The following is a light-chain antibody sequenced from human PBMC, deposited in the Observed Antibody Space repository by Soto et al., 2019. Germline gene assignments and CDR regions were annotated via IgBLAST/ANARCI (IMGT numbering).Light chain of an antibody. CDR3: QSYDSSLGGSV. J-gene: IGLJ1*01. CDR1: SSNIGARYD. Sequence: QSVLTQPSSVSGAPGQRVTISCTGSSSNIGARYDVHWYQQLPGTAPKLLIYGDNNRPSGVPDRFSGSKSGTSASLGITGLQAEDEADYYCQSYDSSLGGSVFGSGTKVTVL. CDR2: GDN. V-gene: IGLV1-40*01.